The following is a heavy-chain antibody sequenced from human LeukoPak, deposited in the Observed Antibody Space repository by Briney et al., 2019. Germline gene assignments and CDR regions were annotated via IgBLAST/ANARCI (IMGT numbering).Heavy chain of an antibody. Sequence: GGSLRLSCAASGFTFSTYAMTWVRQAPGRGLEWVSLIGRGGDVTYYADSVKGRFTISRDSSKNTLYLQMHSLRAEDTAVYYCAARPGEVAVPYDYWGQGTLVTVSS. CDR2: IGRGGDVT. J-gene: IGHJ4*02. CDR3: AARPGEVAVPYDY. D-gene: IGHD2-15*01. V-gene: IGHV3-23*01. CDR1: GFTFSTYA.